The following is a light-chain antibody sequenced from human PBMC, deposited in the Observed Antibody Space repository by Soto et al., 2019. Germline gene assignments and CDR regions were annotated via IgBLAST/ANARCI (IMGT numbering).Light chain of an antibody. CDR1: SGNSTYI. CDR2: LDRSGSY. CDR3: ETWYSNTHKV. J-gene: IGLJ3*02. V-gene: IGLV4-60*02. Sequence: QPVLTQSSSASASLGSSVKLTCSQSSGNSTYIIAWHQQQPGKAPRFLMTLDRSGSYNRGSGVPDRFSGSSSGADRYLTISNLQFEDEGDYYCETWYSNTHKVFGGGTKLTVL.